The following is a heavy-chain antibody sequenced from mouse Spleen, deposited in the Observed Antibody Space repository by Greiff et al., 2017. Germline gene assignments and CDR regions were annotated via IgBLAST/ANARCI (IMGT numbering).Heavy chain of an antibody. CDR1: GYTFTDYE. CDR3: TRGNPYYYAMDY. D-gene: IGHD2-1*01. J-gene: IGHJ4*01. V-gene: IGHV1-15*01. CDR2: IDPETGGT. Sequence: QVHVKQSGAELVRPGASVTLSCKASGYTFTDYEMHWVKQTPVHGLEWIGAIDPETGGTAYNQKFKGKAILTADKSSSTAYMELRSLTSEDSAVYYCTRGNPYYYAMDYWGQGTSVTVSS.